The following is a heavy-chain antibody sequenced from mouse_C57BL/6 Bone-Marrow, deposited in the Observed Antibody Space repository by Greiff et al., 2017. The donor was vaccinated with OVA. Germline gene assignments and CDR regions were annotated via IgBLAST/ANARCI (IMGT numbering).Heavy chain of an antibody. V-gene: IGHV1-55*01. CDR2: IYPGSGST. D-gene: IGHD1-1*01. CDR3: ARRYYGSSWYFDV. Sequence: VKLQQPGAELVKPGASVKMSCKASGYTFTSYWITWVKQRPGQGLEWIGDIYPGSGSTKYNEKFKSKATLTVDTSSSTAYMQLSSLTSEDSAVYYCARRYYGSSWYFDVWGTGTTVTVSS. J-gene: IGHJ1*03. CDR1: GYTFTSYW.